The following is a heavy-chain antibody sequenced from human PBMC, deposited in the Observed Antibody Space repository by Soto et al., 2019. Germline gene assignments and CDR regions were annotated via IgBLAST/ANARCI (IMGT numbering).Heavy chain of an antibody. D-gene: IGHD3-10*01. J-gene: IGHJ4*02. Sequence: SETLSLTCTVSGGSIRGYYWTWVRQAPGKGLEWIGYINYSGSTKYNPSLKSRVTISMDKSQNQISLRLTSATAADTAVYYCAREDASFGSTYFDNWGQGTLVTVSS. CDR2: INYSGST. CDR1: GGSIRGYY. CDR3: AREDASFGSTYFDN. V-gene: IGHV4-59*01.